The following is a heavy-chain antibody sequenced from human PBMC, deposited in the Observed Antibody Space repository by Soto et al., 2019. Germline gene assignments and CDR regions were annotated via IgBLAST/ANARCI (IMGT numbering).Heavy chain of an antibody. Sequence: QVQLVESGGGVVQPGRSLRLSCAASGFTFSSYAMHWVRQAPGKGLEWVAVISYDGSNKYYADSVKGRFTISRDNSKNTLYLQMNSLRAEDTAVYYCARDHQTGEALWYFDLWGRGTLVTVSS. CDR2: ISYDGSNK. CDR1: GFTFSSYA. J-gene: IGHJ2*01. CDR3: ARDHQTGEALWYFDL. D-gene: IGHD7-27*01. V-gene: IGHV3-30-3*01.